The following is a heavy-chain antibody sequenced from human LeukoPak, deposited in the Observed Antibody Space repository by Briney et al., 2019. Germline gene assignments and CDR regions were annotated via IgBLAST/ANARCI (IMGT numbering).Heavy chain of an antibody. Sequence: SETLSLTCAVYGGSFSSYHWSWIRQPPGKGLEWIGEINHSGSTNYNPSLKSRVTISLDTSKNQFSLKLSSVTAADTAVYYCAKRIGKIFGVAFFRTREGFDCWGQGTLVTVSS. CDR2: INHSGST. J-gene: IGHJ4*02. D-gene: IGHD3-3*01. CDR3: AKRIGKIFGVAFFRTREGFDC. V-gene: IGHV4-34*01. CDR1: GGSFSSYH.